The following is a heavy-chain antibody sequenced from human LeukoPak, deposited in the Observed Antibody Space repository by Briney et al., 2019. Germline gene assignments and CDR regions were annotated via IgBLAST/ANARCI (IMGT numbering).Heavy chain of an antibody. Sequence: GASVKVSCKASGYTFTSYDINWVRQATGQGLEWMGWMNPNSGNTGYAQKFQGRVTVTRNTSISTAYMELSSLRSEDTAVYYCARGRNYDFWSGYLGFYWFDPWGQGTLVTVSS. J-gene: IGHJ5*02. CDR3: ARGRNYDFWSGYLGFYWFDP. D-gene: IGHD3-3*01. CDR1: GYTFTSYD. V-gene: IGHV1-8*01. CDR2: MNPNSGNT.